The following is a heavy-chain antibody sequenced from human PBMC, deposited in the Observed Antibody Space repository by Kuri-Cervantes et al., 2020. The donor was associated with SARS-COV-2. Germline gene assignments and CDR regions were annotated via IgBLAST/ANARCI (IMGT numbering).Heavy chain of an antibody. Sequence: SETLSLTCSLSRGSISSSSYYWGWIRQSPEKGLEWIGFMYSSGTTYYNPSLRSRITIFVDTSRRQFSLKLRSVTAADTAVYYCARSAVSGNLYSYGLGVWGQGTSVTVSS. CDR2: MYSSGTT. CDR1: RGSISSSSYY. CDR3: ARSAVSGNLYSYGLGV. V-gene: IGHV4-39*01. J-gene: IGHJ6*02. D-gene: IGHD6-19*01.